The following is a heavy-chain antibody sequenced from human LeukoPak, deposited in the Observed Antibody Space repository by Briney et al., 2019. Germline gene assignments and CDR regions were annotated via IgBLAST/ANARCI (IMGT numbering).Heavy chain of an antibody. V-gene: IGHV3-48*04. CDR3: ARDRAAGLLWRGPFDI. CDR2: ISSNSRTI. D-gene: IGHD2-21*01. CDR1: GGNFRSCW. Sequence: GGSLRLSCAVSGGNFRSCWMSWVRRAPGEGGEGGSYISSNSRTIYYADSVKGRFTISRDNAKNSLYLQMNSLRAADTAVYYCARDRAAGLLWRGPFDIWGPRDNGHRLF. J-gene: IGHJ3*02.